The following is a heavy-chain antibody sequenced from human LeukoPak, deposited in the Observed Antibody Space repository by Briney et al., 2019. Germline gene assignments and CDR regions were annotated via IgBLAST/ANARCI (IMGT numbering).Heavy chain of an antibody. V-gene: IGHV4-4*07. J-gene: IGHJ4*02. Sequence: SETLSLTCTVSGGSITSYYWSWIRQPAGKGLEWIGRIYGSGTTTYNPSLKSRVTMSEDMSKNQFSLKLNSVTAADTAVYYCARANPAGAPSGGTFDCWGQGILVTVSS. CDR1: GGSITSYY. D-gene: IGHD1-26*01. CDR2: IYGSGTT. CDR3: ARANPAGAPSGGTFDC.